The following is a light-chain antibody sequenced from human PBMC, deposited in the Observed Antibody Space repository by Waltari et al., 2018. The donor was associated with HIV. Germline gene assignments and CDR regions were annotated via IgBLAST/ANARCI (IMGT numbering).Light chain of an antibody. Sequence: QSVLTQPPSASGTPGQRVTISCSGSSSNIGSNYGYWYQQLPGTAPNLLIYRNNQRPSWVPDRFSGSKSGTSASLAISWLRSEDEADYYCAAWDDSLSGLVFGGGTKVTVL. CDR3: AAWDDSLSGLV. CDR2: RNN. V-gene: IGLV1-47*01. J-gene: IGLJ3*02. CDR1: SSNIGSNY.